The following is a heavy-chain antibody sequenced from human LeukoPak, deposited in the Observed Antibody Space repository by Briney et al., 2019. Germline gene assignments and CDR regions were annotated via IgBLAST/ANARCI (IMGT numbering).Heavy chain of an antibody. Sequence: PSETLSLTCTVSGDSISSYYWSWIRQPAGKGLEWIGRIHPSGSTNYNPSLKSRVTLLADTSKNQFSLKLSSVTAADTAVYYCARGPPPDFDYWGRGTLVTVSS. J-gene: IGHJ4*02. V-gene: IGHV4-4*07. CDR2: IHPSGST. CDR3: ARGPPPDFDY. CDR1: GDSISSYY.